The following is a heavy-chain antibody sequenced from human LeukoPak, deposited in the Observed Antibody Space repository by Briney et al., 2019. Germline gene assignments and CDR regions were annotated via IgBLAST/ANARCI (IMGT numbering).Heavy chain of an antibody. D-gene: IGHD3-16*01. CDR2: VSTSGHYT. J-gene: IGHJ6*03. CDR3: VKDGSWGDYYFYFYIDV. Sequence: GGSLRLSCEASGLTFSNSAMGWVRQAPGKGLEWVSGVSTSGHYTYYADSAKGRFTISRDNSKNTLFLQMNSLRAEDTALYYCVKDGSWGDYYFYFYIDVWGKGTTVTVSS. CDR1: GLTFSNSA. V-gene: IGHV3-23*01.